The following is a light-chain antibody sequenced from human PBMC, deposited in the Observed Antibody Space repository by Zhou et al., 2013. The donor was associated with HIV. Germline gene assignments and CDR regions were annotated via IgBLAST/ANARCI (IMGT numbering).Light chain of an antibody. Sequence: DIQMTQSPSTLSASVGERITITCRATQTISSRLAWYQQKPGKAPKLLIHKASTLVGGVPSRFSGSESGTEFTLTISSLQPDDSATYYCQHTSSFPITFGQGTRLEIK. CDR3: QHTSSFPIT. J-gene: IGKJ5*01. CDR2: KAS. V-gene: IGKV1-5*03. CDR1: QTISSR.